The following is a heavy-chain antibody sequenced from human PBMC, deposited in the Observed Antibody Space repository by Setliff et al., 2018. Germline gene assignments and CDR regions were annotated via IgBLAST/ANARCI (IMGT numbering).Heavy chain of an antibody. CDR3: AREEGPTTDPRKNFDS. J-gene: IGHJ5*01. CDR2: INPSSGVT. Sequence: VASVKVSCKASGYTFTINNLHWVRQAPGQGLEWMGVINPSSGVTIYAQRIQGRVTMARDTSTSTVYMELSSLTSEDTAVYYCAREEGPTTDPRKNFDSWGQGAPVTVSS. V-gene: IGHV1-46*01. D-gene: IGHD1-1*01. CDR1: GYTFTINN.